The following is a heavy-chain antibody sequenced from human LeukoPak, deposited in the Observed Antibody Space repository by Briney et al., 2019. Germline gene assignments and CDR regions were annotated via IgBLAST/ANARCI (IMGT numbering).Heavy chain of an antibody. D-gene: IGHD6-13*01. CDR1: GFTFSSYA. CDR3: AKGSSSWYGYYYYYYMDV. V-gene: IGHV3-23*01. CDR2: ISGSGGST. J-gene: IGHJ6*03. Sequence: GGSLRLSCAASGFTFSSYAMSWVRQAPGKGLEWVSAISGSGGSTYYADSVKGRFTISRDNSKNTLYLQMNSLRAEDTAVYYCAKGSSSWYGYYYYYYMDVWGKGTTVTVSS.